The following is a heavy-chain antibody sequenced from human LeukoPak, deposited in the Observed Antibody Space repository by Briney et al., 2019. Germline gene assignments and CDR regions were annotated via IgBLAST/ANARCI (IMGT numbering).Heavy chain of an antibody. CDR3: ARDQEGFDY. J-gene: IGHJ4*02. CDR1: GYTFTSNY. V-gene: IGHV1-46*01. Sequence: PGASVKVFCKASGYTFTSNYIHWVRQAPGQGLEWMGMIYPRDGSTSYAQKFQGRVTVTRDTSTSTVHMELSGLRSEDTAVYYCARDQEGFDYWGQGTLVTVSS. CDR2: IYPRDGST.